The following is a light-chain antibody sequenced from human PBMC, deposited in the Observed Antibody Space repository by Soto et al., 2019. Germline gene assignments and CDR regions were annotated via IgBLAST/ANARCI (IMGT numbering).Light chain of an antibody. CDR2: GVS. CDR3: CSYAATYTYV. Sequence: QSVLAQPHSVSGPPGQSVTISCTGTNRDVGGYNYVSWYQQSPGKAPKLLIYGVSERPSGVPDRFSGSKSGSTASLTISGLQAEDEAEYYCCSYAATYTYVFGTGTKVTVL. V-gene: IGLV2-11*01. J-gene: IGLJ1*01. CDR1: NRDVGGYNY.